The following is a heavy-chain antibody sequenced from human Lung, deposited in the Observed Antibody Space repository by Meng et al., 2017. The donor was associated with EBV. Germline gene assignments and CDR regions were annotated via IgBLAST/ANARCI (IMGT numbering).Heavy chain of an antibody. Sequence: QESGPGMVEPSETRSLTRTGSGGSRRTDYWSGSRQPPGKGLEGVGYIFYSGSTNNNPPLKRRVTISVDTAKNQCSLKLTSVTAADTAVYYCARHLYIMIRGYGFDPWGQGTLVTVSS. J-gene: IGHJ5*02. D-gene: IGHD3-10*01. CDR2: IFYSGST. CDR1: GGSRRTDY. V-gene: IGHV4-59*08. CDR3: ARHLYIMIRGYGFDP.